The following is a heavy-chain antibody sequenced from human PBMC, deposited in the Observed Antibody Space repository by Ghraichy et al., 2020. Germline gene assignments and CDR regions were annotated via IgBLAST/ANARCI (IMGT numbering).Heavy chain of an antibody. CDR2: IYWDDDK. CDR3: AHYIVATMTDAYHYYGLGV. D-gene: IGHD5-12*01. Sequence: SGPTLVKPTQTLTLTCTFSGFSLTTSGVAVGWIRQPPGKALEWLALIYWDDDKRYRTSLNSSLTITKDTAKNQVVLTMTNMDPVDTATYYCAHYIVATMTDAYHYYGLGVWGQGTTVTVSS. CDR1: GFSLTTSGVA. J-gene: IGHJ6*02. V-gene: IGHV2-5*02.